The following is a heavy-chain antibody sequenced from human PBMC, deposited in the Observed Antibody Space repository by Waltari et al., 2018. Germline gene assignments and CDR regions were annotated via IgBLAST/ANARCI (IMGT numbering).Heavy chain of an antibody. CDR3: ARGPPYYDFWSGYYSAGFDY. CDR2: IYHSGST. CDR1: GYSISSGYS. J-gene: IGHJ4*02. V-gene: IGHV4-38-2*01. D-gene: IGHD3-3*01. Sequence: QVQLQESGPGLVKPSETLSLTCAVSGYSISSGYSWGWIRQPPGKGLEWIGSIYHSGSTYYNPSLKSRVTISVDTSKNQFSLKLSSVTAADTAVYYCARGPPYYDFWSGYYSAGFDYWGQGTLVTVSS.